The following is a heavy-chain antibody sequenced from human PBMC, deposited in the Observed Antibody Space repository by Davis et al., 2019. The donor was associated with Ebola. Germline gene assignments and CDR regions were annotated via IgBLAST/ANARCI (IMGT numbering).Heavy chain of an antibody. CDR1: GYTFTSYG. CDR3: ARGAQWLGMPFDY. CDR2: ISVYNGNT. D-gene: IGHD6-19*01. Sequence: ASVKVSCKASGYTFTSYGISWVRQAPGQGPEWMGWISVYNGNTHYIQRFQGRVTMTTDTSTSTAYMELRDLRSDDTALYYCARGAQWLGMPFDYWGQGTLVSVSS. J-gene: IGHJ4*02. V-gene: IGHV1-18*04.